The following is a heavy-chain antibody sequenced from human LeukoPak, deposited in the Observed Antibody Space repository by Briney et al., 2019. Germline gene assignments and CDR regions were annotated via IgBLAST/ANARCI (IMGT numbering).Heavy chain of an antibody. CDR2: INHGGRP. J-gene: IGHJ4*02. V-gene: IGHV4-34*01. Sequence: SETLSLSCVVHGGSLSGYYWSWIRQSPEKGLEWIGEINHGGRPNYNPSLKNRVVISVDTSKNQFSLRLTSVSAADTGVYFCARVRTAYGDHHDYWGQGTLVTVSS. D-gene: IGHD4-17*01. CDR3: ARVRTAYGDHHDY. CDR1: GGSLSGYY.